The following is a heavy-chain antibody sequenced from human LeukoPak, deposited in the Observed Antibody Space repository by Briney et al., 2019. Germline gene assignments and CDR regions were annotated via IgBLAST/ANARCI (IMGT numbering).Heavy chain of an antibody. CDR3: ATGNPRSFDY. J-gene: IGHJ4*02. Sequence: GGSLRLSCAASGFTFSSYGMHWVRQAPGKGLEWVAVISYDGSNKYYADSVEGRFTISRDNSKNTMYLQMNSLRAEDTAVYYCATGNPRSFDYWGQGTLVTVPS. CDR2: ISYDGSNK. V-gene: IGHV3-30*03. CDR1: GFTFSSYG.